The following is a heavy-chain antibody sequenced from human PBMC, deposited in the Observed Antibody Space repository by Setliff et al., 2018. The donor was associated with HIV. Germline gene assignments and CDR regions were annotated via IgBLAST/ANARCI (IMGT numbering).Heavy chain of an antibody. CDR1: GDSVNSYNYY. V-gene: IGHV4-31*03. Sequence: SETLSLTCKVSGDSVNSYNYYWSWIRQHPGKGLEWIGYIYYSGSSYYNPSVRSRVIMSLDTSDNHFSLKLSSVTAADTAVYYCVRNSFDYVEEEWGQGTQVTVSS. CDR2: IYYSGSS. CDR3: VRNSFDYVEEE. D-gene: IGHD3-9*01. J-gene: IGHJ4*02.